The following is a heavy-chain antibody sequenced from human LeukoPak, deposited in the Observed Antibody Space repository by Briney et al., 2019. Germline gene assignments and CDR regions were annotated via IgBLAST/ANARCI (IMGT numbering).Heavy chain of an antibody. CDR3: ANLFDWHPLDC. V-gene: IGHV3-15*01. CDR1: GFTFSNAW. CDR2: IKSKTDGGTT. Sequence: GGSLRLSCAASGFTFSNAWMSWVRQAPGKGLEWVGRIKSKTDGGTTDYAAPVKGRFTISRDDSKNTLYLQMNSLRAGDTAVYYCANLFDWHPLDCWGQGTLVTVSS. J-gene: IGHJ4*02. D-gene: IGHD3-9*01.